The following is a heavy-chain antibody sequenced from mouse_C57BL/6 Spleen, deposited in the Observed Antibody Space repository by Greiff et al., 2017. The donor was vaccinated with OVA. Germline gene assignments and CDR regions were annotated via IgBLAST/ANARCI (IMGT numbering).Heavy chain of an antibody. D-gene: IGHD2-4*01. V-gene: IGHV5-17*01. J-gene: IGHJ4*01. CDR2: ISSGSSTI. Sequence: EVHLVESGGGLVKPGGSLKLSCAASGFTFSDYGMHWVRQAPEKGLEWVAYISSGSSTIYYADTVKGRFTISRDNAKNTLFLQMTSLRSEDTAMYYCASVDYDDYYAMDYWGQGTSVTVSS. CDR1: GFTFSDYG. CDR3: ASVDYDDYYAMDY.